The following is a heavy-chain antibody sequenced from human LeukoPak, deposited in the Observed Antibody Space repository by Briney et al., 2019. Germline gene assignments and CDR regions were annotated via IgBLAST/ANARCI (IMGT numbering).Heavy chain of an antibody. J-gene: IGHJ4*02. D-gene: IGHD6-19*01. Sequence: ASVKVSCKASGYTFTSYYMHWVRQAPGQGLEWMGIINPSGGSTSYAQKFQGRVTMTRDMSTSTVYMELSSLRSEDTAVYYCARGLIAVAGTEAEDYWGQGTLVTVSS. CDR3: ARGLIAVAGTEAEDY. CDR1: GYTFTSYY. CDR2: INPSGGST. V-gene: IGHV1-46*01.